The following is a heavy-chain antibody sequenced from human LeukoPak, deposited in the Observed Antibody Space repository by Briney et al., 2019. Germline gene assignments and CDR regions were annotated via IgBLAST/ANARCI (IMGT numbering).Heavy chain of an antibody. J-gene: IGHJ4*02. CDR2: IIPIFGTA. D-gene: IGHD1-1*01. V-gene: IGHV1-69*13. CDR1: GGTFSSYA. CDR3: ARESPSTFYFDY. Sequence: VASVKVSCKASGGTFSSYAISWVRQAPGQGLEWMGGIIPIFGTANYAQKFQGRVTITADESTSTAYMELSSLRSEDTAVYYCARESPSTFYFDYWGQGTLVTVSS.